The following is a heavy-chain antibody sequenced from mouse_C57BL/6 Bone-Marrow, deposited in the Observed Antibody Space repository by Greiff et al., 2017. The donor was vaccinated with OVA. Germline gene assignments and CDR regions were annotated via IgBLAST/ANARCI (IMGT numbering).Heavy chain of an antibody. V-gene: IGHV1-9*01. CDR1: GYTFTGYW. D-gene: IGHD2-4*01. J-gene: IGHJ1*03. CDR2: ILPGSGST. Sequence: QVQLQQSGAELMKPGASVKLSCKATGYTFTGYWIEWVKQRPGHGLEWIGEILPGSGSTNYNEKFKGKATFTADTSSNTAYMQLSSLTTEDSAIYYCAREGAPYDYDLYWYFDVWGTGTTVTVS. CDR3: AREGAPYDYDLYWYFDV.